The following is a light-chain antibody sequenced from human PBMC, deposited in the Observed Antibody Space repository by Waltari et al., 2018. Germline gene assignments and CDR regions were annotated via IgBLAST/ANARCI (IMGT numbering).Light chain of an antibody. J-gene: IGKJ2*01. CDR1: QSLTKRY. V-gene: IGKV3-20*01. CDR2: GAS. CDR3: QQYGSSIMYT. Sequence: EVVLTQSPDTLSLSPGERATLSCRASQSLTKRYLAWYQQKPGQAPSLLIYGASSRAAGIPYRFSGSGSGTDFTLTISRLEPEDFAVYYCQQYGSSIMYTFGQGTKLEIK.